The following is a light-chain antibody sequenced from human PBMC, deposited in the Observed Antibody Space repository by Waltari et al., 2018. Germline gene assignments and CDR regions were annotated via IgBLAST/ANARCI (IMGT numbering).Light chain of an antibody. V-gene: IGKV3-15*01. CDR1: QKIFTN. Sequence: EILMTQSPVTLSVSPGEGATLSFRASQKIFTNLAWYQQKPGQAPRLLIYGASTRASGIPDRFSGSGSGTEFTLTISSLQSDDSAVYYCQQYINWPPEFTFGQGTKLEIK. CDR3: QQYINWPPEFT. CDR2: GAS. J-gene: IGKJ2*01.